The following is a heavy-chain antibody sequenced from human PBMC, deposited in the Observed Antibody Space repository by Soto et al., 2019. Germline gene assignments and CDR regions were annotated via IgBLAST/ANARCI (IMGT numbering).Heavy chain of an antibody. CDR2: IYPGDSDV. Sequence: PGESLKISCKGSGYSFTNYWIGWVRQMPGKGLEWMGDIYPGDSDVKYSPSFRGQVTISADKSITTAYLQWSSLKASDTAMYYCATRVHGNYPGKNYYGMAVWGQGTTVTVSS. CDR1: GYSFTNYW. CDR3: ATRVHGNYPGKNYYGMAV. V-gene: IGHV5-51*01. D-gene: IGHD3-22*01. J-gene: IGHJ6*02.